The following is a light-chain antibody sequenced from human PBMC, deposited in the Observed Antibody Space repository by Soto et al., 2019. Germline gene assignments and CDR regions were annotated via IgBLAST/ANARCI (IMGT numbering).Light chain of an antibody. CDR1: QGISSW. J-gene: IGKJ2*01. CDR2: AAS. CDR3: QQANSFPPT. Sequence: DIQMTQSPSSVSASVGDRVSITCRASQGISSWLAWYQRKPGKAPKLLIYAASSLQSGVPSRFSGSRSGTEFTLTISSLQPEDFATYYCQQANSFPPTFGQGTKLEIK. V-gene: IGKV1-12*01.